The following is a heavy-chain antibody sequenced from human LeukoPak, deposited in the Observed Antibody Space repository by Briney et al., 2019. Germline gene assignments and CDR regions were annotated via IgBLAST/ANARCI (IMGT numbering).Heavy chain of an antibody. CDR3: AKWGDYDVLTGYYVSDY. CDR1: GFIFSNYA. J-gene: IGHJ4*02. Sequence: GGSLRLSCVASGFIFSNYAMSWVRQAPGKGLEWVSAITGSGGNTYYADSVKGRFTISRDNSKNTVFLQMNSLRAEDTAVYYCAKWGDYDVLTGYYVSDYWGQGTLVTVSS. V-gene: IGHV3-23*01. CDR2: ITGSGGNT. D-gene: IGHD3-9*01.